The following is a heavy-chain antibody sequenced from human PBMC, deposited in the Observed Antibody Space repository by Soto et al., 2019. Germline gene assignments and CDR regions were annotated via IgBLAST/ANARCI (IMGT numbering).Heavy chain of an antibody. V-gene: IGHV1-69*13. CDR1: VGTFSSYA. Sequence: GXSVKVSCKASVGTFSSYAISWVRQAPGQGLEWMGGIIPIFGTANYAQKFQGRVTITADESTSIAYMELSSLRSEDTAVYYCARGTTLRPYYYYYGMDVWGQGTTVTVSS. CDR3: ARGTTLRPYYYYYGMDV. D-gene: IGHD4-4*01. J-gene: IGHJ6*02. CDR2: IIPIFGTA.